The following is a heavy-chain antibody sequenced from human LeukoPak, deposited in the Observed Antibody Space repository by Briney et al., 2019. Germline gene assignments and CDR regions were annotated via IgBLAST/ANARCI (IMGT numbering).Heavy chain of an antibody. D-gene: IGHD3-22*01. J-gene: IGHJ4*02. CDR3: ARIHYDSSGYYPD. CDR2: ISGSGGTT. V-gene: IGHV3-23*01. Sequence: PGGSLRLSCAASGFSFISYVMIWVRRTPGKGLEWVSAISGSGGTTYYADSVKGRFTISRDNSRNTLYLQMNSLRAEDTAVYYCARIHYDSSGYYPDWGQGTLVTVSS. CDR1: GFSFISYV.